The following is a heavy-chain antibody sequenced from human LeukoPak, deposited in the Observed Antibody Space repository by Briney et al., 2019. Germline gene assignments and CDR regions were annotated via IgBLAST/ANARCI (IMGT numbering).Heavy chain of an antibody. D-gene: IGHD1-26*01. J-gene: IGHJ5*02. Sequence: GASVKVSCKASGYTFTSYDINWVRQATGQGLEWMGWMNPSSGNTGYAQKFQGRVTMTRNTSISTAYMELSSLRSEDTAVYYCARGGWEANWFDPWGQGTLVTVSS. CDR2: MNPSSGNT. CDR1: GYTFTSYD. V-gene: IGHV1-8*01. CDR3: ARGGWEANWFDP.